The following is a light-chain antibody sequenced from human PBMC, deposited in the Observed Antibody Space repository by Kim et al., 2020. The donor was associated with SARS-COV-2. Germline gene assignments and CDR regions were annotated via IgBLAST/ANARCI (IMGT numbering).Light chain of an antibody. V-gene: IGLV2-18*02. CDR3: SSYINSNTVI. CDR1: SSDVGGYNR. J-gene: IGLJ2*01. Sequence: GRSVTISCTGTSSDVGGYNRVSWYQQPPGTAPKLIIYEVNKRPSGVPGRFSGSKSGNTASLTISGLQAEDEADYYCSSYINSNTVIFGGGTKVTVL. CDR2: EVN.